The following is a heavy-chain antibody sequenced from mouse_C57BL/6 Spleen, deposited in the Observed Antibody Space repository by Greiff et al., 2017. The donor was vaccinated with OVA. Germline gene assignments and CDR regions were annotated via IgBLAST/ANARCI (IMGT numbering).Heavy chain of an antibody. V-gene: IGHV1-50*01. D-gene: IGHD3-3*01. Sequence: QVQLQQPGAELVKPGASVKLSCKASGYTFTSYWMQWVKQRPGQGLEWIGEIDPSDSYTNYNQKFKGKATLTEDTSSSTAYMQLSSLTSEDSAVYYCARKGWAVDYWGQGTTLTVSS. CDR3: ARKGWAVDY. J-gene: IGHJ2*01. CDR2: IDPSDSYT. CDR1: GYTFTSYW.